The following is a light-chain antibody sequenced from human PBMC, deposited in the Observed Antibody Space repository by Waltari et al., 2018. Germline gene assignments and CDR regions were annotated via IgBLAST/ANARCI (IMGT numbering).Light chain of an antibody. CDR2: DVS. CDR3: SSYTSSSTPWV. Sequence: QSALTQPASVSGSPGQSITISCTGTSSDVGGYNYVSWDQQHPGKAPKLMIYDVSNRPSGVSNRFSGAKAGNTASLTISGLQAEDEADYYCSSYTSSSTPWVFGGGTKLTVL. CDR1: SSDVGGYNY. J-gene: IGLJ3*02. V-gene: IGLV2-14*03.